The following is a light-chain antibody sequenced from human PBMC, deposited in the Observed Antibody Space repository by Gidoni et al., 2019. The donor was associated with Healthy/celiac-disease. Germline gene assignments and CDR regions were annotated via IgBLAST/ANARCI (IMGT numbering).Light chain of an antibody. J-gene: IGKJ4*01. CDR2: WAS. V-gene: IGKV4-1*01. CDR1: QSVLYSSNNKNY. CDR3: KQYYSTPRT. Sequence: DIVMTQSPDSLAVSLGERATINCKYSQSVLYSSNNKNYLAWYQQKPGQPPKLMIYWASTRESGVTDRFSGSGYGTDFTLNISSLQAEDVAVYYCKQYYSTPRTFGGGTKVEMK.